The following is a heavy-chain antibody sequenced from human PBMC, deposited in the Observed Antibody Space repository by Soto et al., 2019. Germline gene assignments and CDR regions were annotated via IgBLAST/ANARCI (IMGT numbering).Heavy chain of an antibody. Sequence: SETLSLTCTVSGGSISSYYWSWIRQPPGKGLEWIGYIYYSGSTNYNPSLKSRVTISVDTSKNQFSLKLSSVTAADTAVYYCARHGGSGWKDLMDVWGQGTTVTVSS. J-gene: IGHJ6*02. CDR3: ARHGGSGWKDLMDV. D-gene: IGHD6-19*01. V-gene: IGHV4-59*01. CDR1: GGSISSYY. CDR2: IYYSGST.